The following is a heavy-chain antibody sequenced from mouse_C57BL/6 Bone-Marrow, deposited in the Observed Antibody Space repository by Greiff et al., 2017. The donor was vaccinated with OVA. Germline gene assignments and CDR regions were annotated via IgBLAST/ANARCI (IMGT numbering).Heavy chain of an antibody. V-gene: IGHV2-6*01. Sequence: QVQLKESGPGLVAPSQSLSITCTVSGFSLTSYGVDWVRQSPGQGLEWLGVIWGVGSTNYNSALKSRLSISKDNSKSQVFLKMSSLQTDDTAIYYCASYYEINPFSYWGQGTLVTVSA. CDR3: ASYYEINPFSY. J-gene: IGHJ3*01. CDR2: IWGVGST. D-gene: IGHD1-1*01. CDR1: GFSLTSYG.